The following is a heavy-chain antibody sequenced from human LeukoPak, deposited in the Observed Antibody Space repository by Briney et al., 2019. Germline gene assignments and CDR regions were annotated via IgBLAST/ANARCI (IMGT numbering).Heavy chain of an antibody. CDR2: ISYSGST. D-gene: IGHD2-2*01. J-gene: IGHJ6*02. CDR3: VRIYCTSTSCYGDSYYGMDV. CDR1: GDSISSSRHS. V-gene: IGHV4-39*01. Sequence: PSETLSLTCTVSGDSISSSRHSWGWIRQPPGKGLEWIGSISYSGSTYYNPSLKTRVTMSVYTSENQFSLKLSSVTAADSTVYYCVRIYCTSTSCYGDSYYGMDVWGQGTTVTVSS.